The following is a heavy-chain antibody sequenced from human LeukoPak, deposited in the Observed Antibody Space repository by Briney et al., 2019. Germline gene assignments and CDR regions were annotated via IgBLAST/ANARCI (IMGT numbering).Heavy chain of an antibody. J-gene: IGHJ4*02. CDR2: INPNSGGT. CDR3: ARGHRLQLWLPLWGY. V-gene: IGHV1-2*02. CDR1: GYTFTNYY. Sequence: ASVKVSCKASGYTFTNYYIHWVRQAPGQGLEWMGWINPNSGGTNYAQKFQGRVTMTRDTSISTAYMELSSLRSDDTAVYYCARGHRLQLWLPLWGYWGQGTLVTVSS. D-gene: IGHD5-18*01.